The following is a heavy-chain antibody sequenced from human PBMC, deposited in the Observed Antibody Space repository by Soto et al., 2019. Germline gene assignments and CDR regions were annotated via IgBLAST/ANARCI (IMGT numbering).Heavy chain of an antibody. CDR3: ARPSKNYYDSSGYYYP. Sequence: QVQLVESGGGLVEPGGSLRLSCSASGFTFSDYYMTWIRQAPGKGLEWISFIINNGGFRHYADSVKGRFAVSRDDAKNSLYLEMNSLRADDTAVYYCARPSKNYYDSSGYYYPWGQGTLVTVSS. CDR1: GFTFSDYY. V-gene: IGHV3-11*01. D-gene: IGHD3-22*01. J-gene: IGHJ5*02. CDR2: IINNGGFR.